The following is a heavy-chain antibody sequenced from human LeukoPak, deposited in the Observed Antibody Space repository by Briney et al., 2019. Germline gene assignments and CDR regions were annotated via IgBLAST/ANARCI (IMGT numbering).Heavy chain of an antibody. CDR3: ARDSGGPPYFDY. V-gene: IGHV1-69*05. D-gene: IGHD1-26*01. CDR2: IIPIFGTA. CDR1: GGTFSSYA. Sequence: ASVKVSCKASGGTFSSYAISWLRQAPGQGLEWMGGIIPIFGTANYAQKFQGRVTITTDESTSTAYMELSSLRSEDTAVYYCARDSGGPPYFDYWGQGTLVTVSS. J-gene: IGHJ4*02.